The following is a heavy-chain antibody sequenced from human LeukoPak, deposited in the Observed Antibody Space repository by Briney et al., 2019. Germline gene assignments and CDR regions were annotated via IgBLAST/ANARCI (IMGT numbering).Heavy chain of an antibody. CDR2: INGDGSTI. D-gene: IGHD6-6*01. CDR3: ARSAKPGVHEFDP. J-gene: IGHJ5*02. V-gene: IGHV3-74*01. CDR1: GFAFGPFW. Sequence: GGSLRLSCAASGFAFGPFWMHWVRQAPGKGLVWVSHINGDGSTIRYADSVKGRFTISRDNTKNTLSLQMNSLRDEDTAVYYCARSAKPGVHEFDPWGQGTLVTVSS.